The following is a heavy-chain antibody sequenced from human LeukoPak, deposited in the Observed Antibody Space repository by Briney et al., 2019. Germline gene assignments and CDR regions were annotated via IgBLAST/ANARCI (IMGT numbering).Heavy chain of an antibody. J-gene: IGHJ5*02. CDR3: ARVLGITMVRGVIGFDP. V-gene: IGHV4-59*01. CDR1: GGSISSYY. Sequence: SETLSLTCTVSGGSISSYYWSWIRQPPGKGLEWIGYIYYSGSTNYNPSLKSRVTISVDTSKNQFSLKLSSVTAADTAVYYCARVLGITMVRGVIGFDPWGQGTLVTVSS. CDR2: IYYSGST. D-gene: IGHD3-10*01.